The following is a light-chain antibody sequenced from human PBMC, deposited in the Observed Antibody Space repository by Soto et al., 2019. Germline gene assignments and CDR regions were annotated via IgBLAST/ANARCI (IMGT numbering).Light chain of an antibody. CDR2: EVT. Sequence: QSALTQPPSVSGSPGQSVTISCTGTSSDVGTYNRVSWYQQSPGTGPKLMIYEVTNRPSGVSDRFSGSKSGNTASLTISGLQADDEADYYCSSYTTSSTFVIFGGGTKLTVL. CDR3: SSYTTSSTFVI. CDR1: SSDVGTYNR. V-gene: IGLV2-18*02. J-gene: IGLJ2*01.